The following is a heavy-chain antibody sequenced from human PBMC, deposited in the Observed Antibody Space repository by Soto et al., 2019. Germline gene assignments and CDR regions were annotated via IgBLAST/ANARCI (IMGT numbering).Heavy chain of an antibody. J-gene: IGHJ6*02. Sequence: SETLSLTCSVSGVSVSSDIYYWSWIRHRPGKGLEWIGYIYYSGNTYYNPSLGGRVTISLDTSKNHFSLRLRSVTPADTAVYYCARYPVVVVPAANYGLDVWGQGTTVTVSS. D-gene: IGHD2-2*01. CDR2: IYYSGNT. V-gene: IGHV4-31*03. CDR3: ARYPVVVVPAANYGLDV. CDR1: GVSVSSDIYY.